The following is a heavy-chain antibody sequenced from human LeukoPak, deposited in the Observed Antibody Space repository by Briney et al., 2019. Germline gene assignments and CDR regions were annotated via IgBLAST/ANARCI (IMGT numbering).Heavy chain of an antibody. CDR1: GFTFSSYG. Sequence: GGSLRLSCAASGFTFSSYGMHWVRQAPRKGLEWVAVIWYDGSNKYYADSVKGRFTISRDNSKNTLYLQMNSLRAEDTAVYYCARGFYYDSSGADYWGQGTMVTVSS. V-gene: IGHV3-33*01. CDR2: IWYDGSNK. D-gene: IGHD3-22*01. J-gene: IGHJ4*02. CDR3: ARGFYYDSSGADY.